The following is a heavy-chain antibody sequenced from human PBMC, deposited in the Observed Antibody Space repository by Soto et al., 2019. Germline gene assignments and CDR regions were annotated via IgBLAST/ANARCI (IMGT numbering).Heavy chain of an antibody. D-gene: IGHD6-19*01. V-gene: IGHV1-69*13. Sequence: ASVKVSCKASGGTFSSYAISWVRHAPGQGLEWMGGIIPIFGTANYAQKFQGRVTITADESTSTAYMELSSLRSEDTAVYYCARVDPGIAVAGTSSYYCYYGMELWGQGTLVTDSS. CDR1: GGTFSSYA. CDR2: IIPIFGTA. J-gene: IGHJ6*02. CDR3: ARVDPGIAVAGTSSYYCYYGMEL.